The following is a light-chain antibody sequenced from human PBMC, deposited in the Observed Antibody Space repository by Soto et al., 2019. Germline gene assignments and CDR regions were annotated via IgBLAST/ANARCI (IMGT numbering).Light chain of an antibody. CDR2: WAS. V-gene: IGKV4-1*01. J-gene: IGKJ2*01. CDR3: QKYSKTPYT. Sequence: DIVMTQSPDSLAVSLGEWATINCKSSQSILYSSDNKNYFAWYQQKPGQPPKLLIYWASTREFGVPDRFSGSGSGTDFTLTISSLQAEDVAVYYCQKYSKTPYTLGQGTKLEIK. CDR1: QSILYSSDNKNY.